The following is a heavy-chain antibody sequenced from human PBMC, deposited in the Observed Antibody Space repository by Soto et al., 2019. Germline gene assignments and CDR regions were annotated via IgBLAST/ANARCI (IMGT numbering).Heavy chain of an antibody. D-gene: IGHD6-13*01. CDR2: ISSSSSYI. Sequence: EVQLVEAGGGLVKPGGSLRLSCAASGFTFSSYSMNWDRQAPGKGLEWVSSISSSSSYIYYADSVKGRFTISRDNAKNSLYLQMNSLRAEDTAVYYCASRYSSSWPHDYWGQGTLVTVSS. CDR3: ASRYSSSWPHDY. CDR1: GFTFSSYS. J-gene: IGHJ4*02. V-gene: IGHV3-21*01.